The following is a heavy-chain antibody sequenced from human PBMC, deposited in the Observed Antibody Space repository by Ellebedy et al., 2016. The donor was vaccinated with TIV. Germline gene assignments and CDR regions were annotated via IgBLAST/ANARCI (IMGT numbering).Heavy chain of an antibody. CDR1: GYSFTSYW. CDR2: IYPGDSDT. Sequence: GESLKISCKGSGYSFTSYWIGWVRQMPGKGLEWMGIIYPGDSDTRYSPSFQGQVTISADKSISTAYLQWSSLKASDTAMYYCASMTGRHIVVVAADDAFDIWGQGTMVTVSS. J-gene: IGHJ3*02. D-gene: IGHD2-21*01. CDR3: ASMTGRHIVVVAADDAFDI. V-gene: IGHV5-51*01.